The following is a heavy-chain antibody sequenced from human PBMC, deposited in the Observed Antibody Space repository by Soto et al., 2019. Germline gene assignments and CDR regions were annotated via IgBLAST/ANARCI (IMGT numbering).Heavy chain of an antibody. CDR2: IYHSGST. J-gene: IGHJ2*01. CDR1: GGSISSSNW. V-gene: IGHV4-4*02. D-gene: IGHD4-4*01. CDR3: ARDARTVTTSWYFDL. Sequence: QVQLEESGPGLVKPSGTLSLTCAVSGGSISSSNWWRWVRQPPGKGLEWIGQIYHSGSTNYNPSLKSRVTISVDKSKNQFSLKLSSVTAADTAVYYCARDARTVTTSWYFDLWGRGTLVTVSS.